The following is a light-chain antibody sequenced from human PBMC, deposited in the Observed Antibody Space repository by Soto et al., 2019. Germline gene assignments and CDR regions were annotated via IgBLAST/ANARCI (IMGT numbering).Light chain of an antibody. CDR1: ESVAS. CDR3: QYYGGSPRT. V-gene: IGKV3-20*01. CDR2: GAS. Sequence: EIFWTQSPGTLSLSPGEGTTLSCRASESVASLAWYQQKPGQAPRLLIYGASTRATGIPDRFSGSGSGTDFTLTISRLEPEDFAVYYCQYYGGSPRTFGRGTKVDIK. J-gene: IGKJ1*01.